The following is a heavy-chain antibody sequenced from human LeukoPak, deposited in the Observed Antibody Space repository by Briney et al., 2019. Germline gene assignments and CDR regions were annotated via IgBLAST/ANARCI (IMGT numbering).Heavy chain of an antibody. CDR3: ARRETYSSSSSGKRNWFDP. J-gene: IGHJ5*02. V-gene: IGHV4-34*01. CDR1: GGSFSGYY. CDR2: INHSGST. Sequence: SETLSLTCAVYGGSFSGYYWSWIRQPPGKGLEWIGEINHSGSTNYNPSLKSRVTISVDTSKNQFSLKLSSVTAADTAVYYCARRETYSSSSSGKRNWFDPWGQGALVTVSS. D-gene: IGHD6-13*01.